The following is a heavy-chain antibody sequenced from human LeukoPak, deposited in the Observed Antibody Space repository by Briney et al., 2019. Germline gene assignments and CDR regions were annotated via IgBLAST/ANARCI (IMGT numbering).Heavy chain of an antibody. CDR2: ISTFNGHT. V-gene: IGHV1-18*01. CDR3: ARVDTVNYYYYMDV. D-gene: IGHD5-18*01. CDR1: GYTFTTYG. J-gene: IGHJ6*03. Sequence: ASVKVSCKASGYTFTTYGISWVRQAPGHGLEWMGWISTFNGHTNYAQSRQDRGTMTTDTSTSTVYMELSSLISDDTAVYYCARVDTVNYYYYMDVWGKGTPVTVSS.